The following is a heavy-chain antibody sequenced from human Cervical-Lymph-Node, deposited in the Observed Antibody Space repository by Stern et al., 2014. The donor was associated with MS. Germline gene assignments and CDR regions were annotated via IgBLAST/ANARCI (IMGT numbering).Heavy chain of an antibody. CDR2: ITTRGTYK. CDR3: ARDFTIAGTNYLDP. J-gene: IGHJ5*02. Sequence: VHLVESGGGLVKPGGSLRLSCAASGFTFTRYSMNWVRQARGQGLEWVSSITTRGTYKFYADSVKGRFTISRDNAKNSLYLQMNSLRAEDTALYYCARDFTIAGTNYLDPWGQGTPVTVSS. V-gene: IGHV3-21*01. D-gene: IGHD6-13*01. CDR1: GFTFTRYS.